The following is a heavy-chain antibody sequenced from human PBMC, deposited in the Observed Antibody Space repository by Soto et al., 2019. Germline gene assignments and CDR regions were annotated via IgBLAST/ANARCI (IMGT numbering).Heavy chain of an antibody. CDR2: IIPIFATS. D-gene: IGHD6-19*01. V-gene: IGHV1-69*01. CDR3: ARGPTYSSGWSVSRNWVDS. J-gene: IGHJ5*01. CDR1: GGTFNSFA. Sequence: QVQLVQSGAEVRKPGSSVNVSCKASGGTFNSFAISWVRQAPGQGLEWMGGIIPIFATSNYPQRFQGRVTITADESTSTAYMESSSLRSEHTAVYYCARGPTYSSGWSVSRNWVDSWGQGTLVTVSS.